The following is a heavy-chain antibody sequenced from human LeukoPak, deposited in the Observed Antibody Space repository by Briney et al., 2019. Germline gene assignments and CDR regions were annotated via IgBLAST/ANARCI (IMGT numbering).Heavy chain of an antibody. V-gene: IGHV3-66*01. CDR1: GVTVGNNY. J-gene: IGHJ4*02. CDR3: ARDPSAVALGTYG. CDR2: IDSSGAT. D-gene: IGHD6-13*01. Sequence: GVSLRLSCAASGVTVGNNYMIWVRQAPGKGLEWVSRIDSSGATNYADSVKGRFTIFRNSSKNTLFLQLNSLRAEDTAVYYCARDPSAVALGTYGWGQGTLVTVSS.